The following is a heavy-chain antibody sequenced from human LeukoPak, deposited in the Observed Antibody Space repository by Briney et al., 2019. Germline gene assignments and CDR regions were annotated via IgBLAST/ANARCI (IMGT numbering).Heavy chain of an antibody. D-gene: IGHD3-3*01. Sequence: TSETLSLTCAVSGGSISSGGYSWSWIRQPPGKGLEWIGNIYHSGSTYYNPSLKSRVTISVDRSKNQFSLKLSSVTAADTAVYYCDRGGDFWSGNLYWFDPWGQGTLVTVSS. J-gene: IGHJ5*02. CDR3: DRGGDFWSGNLYWFDP. CDR1: GGSISSGGYS. V-gene: IGHV4-30-2*01. CDR2: IYHSGST.